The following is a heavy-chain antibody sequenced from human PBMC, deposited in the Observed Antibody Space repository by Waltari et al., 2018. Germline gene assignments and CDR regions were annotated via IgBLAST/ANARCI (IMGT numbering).Heavy chain of an antibody. V-gene: IGHV4-4*02. CDR2: IHRSGRT. D-gene: IGHD2-15*01. CDR1: GDFMSSPDW. Sequence: QVQLQESGPGLVKPSGTLSLTCAVSGDFMSSPDWWSWVRPPPGKGLEWIGQIHRSGRTHYNPSLETRVSMSIDTSNNQFSLKVTSATAADTAVYYCARDRGRGLYLDSWGQGTLVTVSP. CDR3: ARDRGRGLYLDS. J-gene: IGHJ4*02.